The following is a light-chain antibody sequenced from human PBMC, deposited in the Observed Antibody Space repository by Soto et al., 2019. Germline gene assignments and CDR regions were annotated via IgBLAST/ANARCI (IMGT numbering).Light chain of an antibody. Sequence: DLQMTQSPSSLSASVGDRVSITCRASQSIGTYLNWFQQKPGEAPNLLIYRASTLHSGVPSRFSGSGSGTDFTLTISSLQPGDFATYYCQQSLDHPVTFGQGTRLELK. V-gene: IGKV1-39*01. CDR3: QQSLDHPVT. J-gene: IGKJ5*01. CDR1: QSIGTY. CDR2: RAS.